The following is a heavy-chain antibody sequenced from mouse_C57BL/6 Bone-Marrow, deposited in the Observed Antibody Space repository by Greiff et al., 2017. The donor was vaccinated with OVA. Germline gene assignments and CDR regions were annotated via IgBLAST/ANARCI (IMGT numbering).Heavy chain of an antibody. Sequence: VQLQQPGAELVKPGASVKMSCKASGYTFTSYWITWVKQRPGQGLEWIGDIYPGSGSTNYNEKFKSKATLTVDTSSSTAYMQLSSLTSEDSAVDYGARQRPHRNYAMDYWGQGTSVTVSS. CDR1: GYTFTSYW. CDR2: IYPGSGST. J-gene: IGHJ4*01. V-gene: IGHV1-55*01. CDR3: ARQRPHRNYAMDY. D-gene: IGHD2-14*01.